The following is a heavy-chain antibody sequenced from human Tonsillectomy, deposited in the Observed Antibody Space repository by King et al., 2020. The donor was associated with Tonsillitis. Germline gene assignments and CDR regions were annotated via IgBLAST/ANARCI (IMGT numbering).Heavy chain of an antibody. CDR1: GFTFSSYA. J-gene: IGHJ4*02. CDR3: AKARGYSSYGAISIFDY. CDR2: ISGSGGST. D-gene: IGHD3-22*01. V-gene: IGHV3-23*04. Sequence: VQLVESGGGLVQPGGSLRLSCAASGFTFSSYAMSWVRQAPGKGLEWVSAISGSGGSTYYADSVKGRFTISRDNSKNTLYLQMNSLRAEDTAVYYCAKARGYSSYGAISIFDYWGQGTLVTVSS.